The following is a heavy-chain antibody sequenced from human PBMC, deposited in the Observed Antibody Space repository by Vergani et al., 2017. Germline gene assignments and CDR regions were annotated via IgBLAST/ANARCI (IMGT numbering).Heavy chain of an antibody. V-gene: IGHV4-59*01. Sequence: QVQLQESGPGLVKPSETLSLTCTVSGGSISSYYWCWIGYIYYSGSTNYNPSLKSRVTISVDTSKNQFSLKLSSVTAADTAVYYCARGRGYGDLWNYYYYYMDVWGKGTTVTVSS. CDR2: IYYSGST. CDR3: ARGRGYGDLWNYYYYYMDV. CDR1: GGSISSYY. D-gene: IGHD4-17*01. J-gene: IGHJ6*03.